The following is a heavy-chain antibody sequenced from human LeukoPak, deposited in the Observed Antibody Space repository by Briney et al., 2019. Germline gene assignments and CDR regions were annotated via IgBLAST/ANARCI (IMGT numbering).Heavy chain of an antibody. J-gene: IGHJ4*02. V-gene: IGHV3-33*06. Sequence: GGSLRLSCAASGFTFSSYGMHWVRQAPGKGLEWVAVIWYDGSNKYYADSVKGRFTISRDNSKNTLYLQMNSLRAEDTAVYYCAKGKARYQPSNFDYWGQGTLVTVSS. CDR1: GFTFSSYG. CDR3: AKGKARYQPSNFDY. D-gene: IGHD2-2*01. CDR2: IWYDGSNK.